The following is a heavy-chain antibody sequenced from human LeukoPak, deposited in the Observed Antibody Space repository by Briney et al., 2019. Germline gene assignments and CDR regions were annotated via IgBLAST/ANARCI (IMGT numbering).Heavy chain of an antibody. CDR2: INPSGGST. CDR1: GYTFTSYY. D-gene: IGHD1-26*01. CDR3: ARVPPSYSGSYYENYFDY. Sequence: ASVKVSCKASGYTFTSYYMHWVRQAPGQELEWMGIINPSGGSTSYAQKFQGRVTMTRDTSTSTVYMELSSLRSEDTAVYYCARVPPSYSGSYYENYFDYWGQGTLVTVSS. V-gene: IGHV1-46*01. J-gene: IGHJ4*02.